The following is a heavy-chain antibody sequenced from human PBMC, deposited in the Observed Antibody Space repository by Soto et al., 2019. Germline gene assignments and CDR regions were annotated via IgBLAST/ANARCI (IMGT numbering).Heavy chain of an antibody. J-gene: IGHJ4*02. D-gene: IGHD4-17*01. Sequence: QVQLVESGGGVIQPGGSLRLSCAASGFPFSRHPMHWVRQAPGKGLEWLAVISYDGRSAYYSDSVEGRFTISRDNSKNTDYLEKDNLRGEDTAVYYCAKDLGQWTTTEYYFDYWGQGARVTVSS. CDR1: GFPFSRHP. CDR3: AKDLGQWTTTEYYFDY. V-gene: IGHV3-30*18. CDR2: ISYDGRSA.